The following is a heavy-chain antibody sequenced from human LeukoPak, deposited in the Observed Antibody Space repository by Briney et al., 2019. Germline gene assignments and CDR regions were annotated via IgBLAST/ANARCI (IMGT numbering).Heavy chain of an antibody. V-gene: IGHV1-69*05. J-gene: IGHJ4*02. CDR2: IIPIFGTA. CDR1: GGTFSSYA. CDR3: ARDLAYCGGDCYWYYFDY. D-gene: IGHD2-21*02. Sequence: SVKVSCKASGGTFSSYAISWVRQAPGQGLEWMGRIIPIFGTANYAQKFQGRATITTDESTSTAYMELSSLRSEDTAVYYCARDLAYCGGDCYWYYFDYWGQGTLVTVSS.